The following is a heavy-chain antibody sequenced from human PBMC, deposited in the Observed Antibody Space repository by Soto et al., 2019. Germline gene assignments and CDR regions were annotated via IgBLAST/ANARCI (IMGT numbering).Heavy chain of an antibody. D-gene: IGHD6-13*01. Sequence: EVQLVESGGGLVQPGGSLRLSCAASGFTFSSYSMNWVRQAPGKGLEWGSYISSSSSTIYYADSVKGRFTISRDNAKNSLYLQMNTRRAEDTAVYYCARHPERIAEIGWFDPWGQGTLVTVYS. V-gene: IGHV3-48*01. CDR3: ARHPERIAEIGWFDP. CDR2: ISSSSSTI. CDR1: GFTFSSYS. J-gene: IGHJ5*02.